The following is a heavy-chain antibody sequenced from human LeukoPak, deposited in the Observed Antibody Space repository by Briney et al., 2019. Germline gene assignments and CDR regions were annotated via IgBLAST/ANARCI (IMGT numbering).Heavy chain of an antibody. CDR1: GFTFSSYA. Sequence: PSGGSLRLSCAASGFTFSSYAMSWVRQAPGKGLEWVSAISGSGGSTYYADSVKGRFTISRDNSKNTLYLQMNSLRAEDTAVYYCAKDHVGYGPYFDYWGQGTLVTVSS. D-gene: IGHD1-26*01. J-gene: IGHJ4*02. V-gene: IGHV3-23*01. CDR2: ISGSGGST. CDR3: AKDHVGYGPYFDY.